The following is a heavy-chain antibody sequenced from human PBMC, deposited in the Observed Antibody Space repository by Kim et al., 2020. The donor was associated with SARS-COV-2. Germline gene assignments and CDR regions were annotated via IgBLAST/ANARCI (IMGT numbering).Heavy chain of an antibody. CDR3: ARGRIVGAPPATFDI. Sequence: SETLSLTCTVSGGSISSYYWSWIRQPPGKGLEWIGYIYYSGSTNYNPSLKSRVTISVDTSKNQFSLKLSSVTAADTAVYYCARGRIVGAPPATFDIWGQGTMVTVSS. CDR2: IYYSGST. CDR1: GGSISSYY. D-gene: IGHD1-26*01. V-gene: IGHV4-59*01. J-gene: IGHJ3*02.